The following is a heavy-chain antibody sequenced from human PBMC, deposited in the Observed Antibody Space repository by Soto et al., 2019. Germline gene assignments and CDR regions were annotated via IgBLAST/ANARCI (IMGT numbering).Heavy chain of an antibody. CDR1: GGSISSGDYY. CDR3: ARDGFWSGYSEAWFDP. D-gene: IGHD3-3*01. J-gene: IGHJ5*02. CDR2: IYYSGST. Sequence: SETLSLTCTVSGGSISSGDYYWSWIRQPPGKGLEWIGYIYYSGSTYYNPSLKSRVTISVDTSKNQFSLKLSSVTAADTAVYYCARDGFWSGYSEAWFDPWGQGTLVTVSS. V-gene: IGHV4-30-4*01.